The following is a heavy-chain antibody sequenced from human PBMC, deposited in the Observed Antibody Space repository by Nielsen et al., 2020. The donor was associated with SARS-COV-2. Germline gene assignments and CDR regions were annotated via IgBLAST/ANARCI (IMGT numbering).Heavy chain of an antibody. CDR1: GFTFSSYA. CDR2: ISGSGGST. V-gene: IGHV3-23*01. CDR3: ARDCSGGSCYATDAFDI. J-gene: IGHJ3*02. D-gene: IGHD2-15*01. Sequence: GESLKISCAASGFTFSSYAMSWVRQAPGKGLEWVSAISGSGGSTYYADSVKGRFTISRDNSKNTLYLQMNSLRAEDTAVYYCARDCSGGSCYATDAFDIWGQGTMVTVSS.